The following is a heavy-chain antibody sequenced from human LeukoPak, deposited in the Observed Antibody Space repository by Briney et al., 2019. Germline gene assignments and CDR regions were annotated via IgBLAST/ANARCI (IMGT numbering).Heavy chain of an antibody. Sequence: SVKVSCKASGGTFSSCAISWVRQAPGQGLGWMGGIIPIFGTANYAQKFQGRVTITTDESTSTAYMELSSLRSEDTAVYYCARSGQQLTNPDYWGQGTLVTVSS. CDR2: IIPIFGTA. V-gene: IGHV1-69*05. D-gene: IGHD6-13*01. CDR3: ARSGQQLTNPDY. J-gene: IGHJ4*02. CDR1: GGTFSSCA.